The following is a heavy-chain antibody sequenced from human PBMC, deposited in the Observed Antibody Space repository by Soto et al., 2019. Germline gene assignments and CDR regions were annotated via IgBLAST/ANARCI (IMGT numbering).Heavy chain of an antibody. CDR3: AREGSRGGFLNWFDP. Sequence: GGSLRLSCAVSGFTFGDHYIDWVRQAPGKGLEWVGRIRNKTHSYSTAYAASVKGRFTFSRDDSKNSVYLQMNSLKTEDTAVYYCAREGSRGGFLNWFDPWGQRTLVPVSS. CDR1: GFTFGDHY. J-gene: IGHJ5*02. D-gene: IGHD2-15*01. CDR2: IRNKTHSYST. V-gene: IGHV3-72*01.